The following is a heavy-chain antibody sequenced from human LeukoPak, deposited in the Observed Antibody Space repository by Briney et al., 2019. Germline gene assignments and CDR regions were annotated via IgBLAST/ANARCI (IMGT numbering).Heavy chain of an antibody. CDR2: ISYDGSNK. V-gene: IGHV3-30*18. CDR3: AKAGSVGQLVSFFDY. Sequence: PGGSLRLSCAASGFTFNTHGIHWVRQAPGKGLEWVAVISYDGSNKYYADSVEGRFTISRDNSKNTLNLQMNSLRAEDTAVYYCAKAGSVGQLVSFFDYWGQGTLVTVSS. J-gene: IGHJ4*02. D-gene: IGHD6-13*01. CDR1: GFTFNTHG.